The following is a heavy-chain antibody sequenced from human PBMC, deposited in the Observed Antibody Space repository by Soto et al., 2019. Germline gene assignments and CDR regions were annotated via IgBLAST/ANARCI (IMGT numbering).Heavy chain of an antibody. V-gene: IGHV1-3*01. J-gene: IGHJ4*02. D-gene: IGHD3-10*01. Sequence: QVPLVQSGAEVKKPGASVKVSCKASGYTFTSYAMHWVRQAPGQRLEWMGWINAGNGNTKYSQKFQGRVTITRDTSASTAYMELSSLRSEDTAVYYCARDGGSRSYSNPHYYFDYWGQGTLVTVSS. CDR2: INAGNGNT. CDR3: ARDGGSRSYSNPHYYFDY. CDR1: GYTFTSYA.